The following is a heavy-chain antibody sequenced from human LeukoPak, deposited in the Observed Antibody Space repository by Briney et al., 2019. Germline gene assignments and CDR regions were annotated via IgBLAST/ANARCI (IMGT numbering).Heavy chain of an antibody. CDR3: ARVGGDYFDY. CDR1: RFTLRSYS. Sequence: PGGSLRLSCAASRFTLRSYSMHWIRKAPGKGLEFVSAISSDGDNTYYANSVKGRFTISRDNSKNTLYLQMGSLRPEDMALYYCARVGGDYFDYWSQGTLVTVSS. D-gene: IGHD3-10*01. J-gene: IGHJ4*02. CDR2: ISSDGDNT. V-gene: IGHV3-64*01.